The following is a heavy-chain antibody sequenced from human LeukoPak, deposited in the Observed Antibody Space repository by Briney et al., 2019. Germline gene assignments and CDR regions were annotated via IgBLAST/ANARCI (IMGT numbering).Heavy chain of an antibody. Sequence: GASVKVSCKASGGTFSSYAISWVRQAPGQGLEWMGRIIPIFGIANYAQKFQGRVTITADKSTSTAYMELSSLRSEDTAVYYCAREAAGVDTAVVLFDYWGQGTLVTVSS. J-gene: IGHJ4*02. D-gene: IGHD5-18*01. V-gene: IGHV1-69*04. CDR2: IIPIFGIA. CDR3: AREAAGVDTAVVLFDY. CDR1: GGTFSSYA.